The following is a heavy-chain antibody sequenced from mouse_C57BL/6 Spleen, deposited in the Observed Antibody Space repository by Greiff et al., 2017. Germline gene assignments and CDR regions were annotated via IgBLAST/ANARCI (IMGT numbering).Heavy chain of an antibody. J-gene: IGHJ2*01. CDR3: ATGTYYFDY. Sequence: QVQLQQPGAEPVKPGASVKLFCKASGYTFTSYWMQWVKQRPGQGLEWIGEIDPSDSYTNYNQKFKGKATLTVDTSSSTAYMQLSSLTSEDSAVYYCATGTYYFDYWGQGTTLTVSS. D-gene: IGHD4-1*01. CDR1: GYTFTSYW. V-gene: IGHV1-50*01. CDR2: IDPSDSYT.